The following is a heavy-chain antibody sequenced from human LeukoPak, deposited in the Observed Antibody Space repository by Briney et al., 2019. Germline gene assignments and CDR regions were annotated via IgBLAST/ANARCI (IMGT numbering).Heavy chain of an antibody. Sequence: SETLSLTCAVPGYSISSGYYWGWIRQPPGKGLEWIGSIYHSGSTYYNPSLKSRVTISVDTSKNQFSLKLSSVTAADTAVYYCARDCPPYYYDSSGSRVFDYWGQGTLVTVSS. CDR2: IYHSGST. CDR3: ARDCPPYYYDSSGSRVFDY. J-gene: IGHJ4*02. CDR1: GYSISSGYY. D-gene: IGHD3-22*01. V-gene: IGHV4-38-2*02.